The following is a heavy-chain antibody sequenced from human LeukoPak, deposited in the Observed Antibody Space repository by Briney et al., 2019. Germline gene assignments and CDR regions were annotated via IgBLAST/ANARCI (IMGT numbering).Heavy chain of an antibody. Sequence: PGGSLRLSCAASGFTFSSYGMHWVRQAPGKGLEWVAVISYDGSNKYYADSVKGRFTISRDNSKNTLYLQMNSLRAEDTAVYYCAKASHFDYWGQGTLVTVSS. CDR1: GFTFSSYG. J-gene: IGHJ4*02. V-gene: IGHV3-30*18. CDR3: AKASHFDY. CDR2: ISYDGSNK.